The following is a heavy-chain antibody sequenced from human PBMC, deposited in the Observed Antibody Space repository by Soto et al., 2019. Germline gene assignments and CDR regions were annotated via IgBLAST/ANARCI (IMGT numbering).Heavy chain of an antibody. J-gene: IGHJ4*02. CDR2: IYYSGST. CDR3: ARTISSRACFDY. V-gene: IGHV4-61*01. Sequence: SETLSLTCTVSGGSVSSGSYYWSWIRQPPGKGLEWIGYIYYSGSTNYNPSLKSRVTISVDTSKNQFSLKLSSVTAADTAVYYCARTISSRACFDYWGQGTLVTVSS. CDR1: GGSVSSGSYY. D-gene: IGHD6-13*01.